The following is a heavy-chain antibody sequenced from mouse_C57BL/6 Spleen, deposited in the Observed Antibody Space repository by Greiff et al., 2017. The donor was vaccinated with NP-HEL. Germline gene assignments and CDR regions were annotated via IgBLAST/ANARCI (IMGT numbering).Heavy chain of an antibody. D-gene: IGHD2-10*01. CDR2: ISSGSSTI. V-gene: IGHV5-17*01. J-gene: IGHJ3*01. Sequence: DVKLVESGGGLVKPGGSLKLSCAASGFTFSDYGMHWVRQAPEKGLEWVAYISSGSSTIYYADTVKGRFTISRDNAKNTLFLQMTSLRSEDTAMYYGASSYYGNTWFAYWGQGTLVTVSA. CDR1: GFTFSDYG. CDR3: ASSYYGNTWFAY.